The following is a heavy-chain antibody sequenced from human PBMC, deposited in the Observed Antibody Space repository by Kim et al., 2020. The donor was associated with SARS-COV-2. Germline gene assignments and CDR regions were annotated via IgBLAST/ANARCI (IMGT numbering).Heavy chain of an antibody. CDR1: GFTLDDYA. Sequence: GGSLRLSCAASGFTLDDYALHWVRQAPGKGLEWVSGISWNSGSIGYADSVKGRFTISRDNAKNSLYLQMNSLRAEDTAFYYCAKRLTYSSSSGAPGDWGQGTLVTVSS. CDR3: AKRLTYSSSSGAPGD. CDR2: ISWNSGSI. J-gene: IGHJ4*02. D-gene: IGHD6-6*01. V-gene: IGHV3-9*01.